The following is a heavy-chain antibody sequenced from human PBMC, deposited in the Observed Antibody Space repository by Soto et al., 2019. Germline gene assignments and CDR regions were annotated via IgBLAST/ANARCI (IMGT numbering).Heavy chain of an antibody. D-gene: IGHD3-9*01. CDR1: GLNFDKYD. CDR2: ISWNGDVT. CDR3: ASDILMGPPDY. V-gene: IGHV3-20*04. Sequence: TGGSLRLSCATSGLNFDKYDMNWLRQVPGKGLEWVSGISWNGDVTGYADSVKGRFTISRDNAKSSLYLQMNSLRAEDTALYYCASDILMGPPDYWGQGTPVTVSS. J-gene: IGHJ4*02.